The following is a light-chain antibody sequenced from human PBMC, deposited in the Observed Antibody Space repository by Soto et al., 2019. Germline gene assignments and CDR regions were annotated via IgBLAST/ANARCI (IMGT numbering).Light chain of an antibody. J-gene: IGLJ1*01. CDR2: GNS. V-gene: IGLV1-40*01. CDR3: QSYDSSLSGRV. Sequence: QSVLTQPPSASGTPGQRVTISCSGSSSNIGSNYVYWYQQLPGTAPKLLIYGNSNRPSGVPDRFSGSKSGTSASLAITGLQAEDEADYYCQSYDSSLSGRVFGTGTKLTVL. CDR1: SSNIGSNY.